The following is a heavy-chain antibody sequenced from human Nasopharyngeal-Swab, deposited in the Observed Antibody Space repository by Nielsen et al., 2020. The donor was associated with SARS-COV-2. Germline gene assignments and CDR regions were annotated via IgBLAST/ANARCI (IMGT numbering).Heavy chain of an antibody. D-gene: IGHD3-10*01. CDR3: ARSGSYHHPADF. Sequence: SETLSLTCAVSGGSISSGGYYWTWIRQPPGKGLEWIGYIYYSGTTYYNPSLKSRVTISVDTSNNQFSLKLSSVTAADTAVYYCARSGSYHHPADFWGQGTLVTVSS. V-gene: IGHV4-30-4*01. CDR1: GGSISSGGYY. J-gene: IGHJ4*02. CDR2: IYYSGTT.